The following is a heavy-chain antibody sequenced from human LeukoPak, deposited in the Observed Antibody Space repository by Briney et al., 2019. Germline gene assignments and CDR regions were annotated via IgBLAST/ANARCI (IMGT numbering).Heavy chain of an antibody. CDR3: ARLRRREYYFDY. CDR1: GGSISSYY. V-gene: IGHV4-59*01. J-gene: IGHJ4*02. D-gene: IGHD3-10*01. CDR2: IYYSGST. Sequence: SETLSLTCTVSGGSISSYYWSWIRQPPGKGLEWIGYIYYSGSTNYNPSLKSRVTISVDTSKNRFSLKLSSVTAADTAVYYCARLRRREYYFDYWGQGTLVTVSS.